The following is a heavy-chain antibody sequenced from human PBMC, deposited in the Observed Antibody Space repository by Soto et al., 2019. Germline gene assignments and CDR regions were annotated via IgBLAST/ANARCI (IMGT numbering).Heavy chain of an antibody. CDR3: ARDEYSSSSNYYYYYMDV. Sequence: PGGSLRLSCAVSGFTVRSNYMSWVRQAPGKGLEWVSLIYGNSDTYVADSEMGRFTVSRHDAENTVYQQMNSLRAEDTAVYYCARDEYSSSSNYYYYYMDVWGKGTTVTVSS. CDR1: GFTVRSNY. V-gene: IGHV3-53*01. CDR2: IYGNSDT. J-gene: IGHJ6*03. D-gene: IGHD6-6*01.